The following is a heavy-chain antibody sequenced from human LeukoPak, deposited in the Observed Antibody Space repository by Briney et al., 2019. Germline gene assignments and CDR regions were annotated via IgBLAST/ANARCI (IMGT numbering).Heavy chain of an antibody. D-gene: IGHD3-3*01. Sequence: SETLSHTSAVYGGSFSGYYWSWIRQPPGKGLEWIGEINHSGSTNYNPSLKSRVTISVDTSKNQFSLKLSSVTAADTAVYYCARRGQSGYVCCGQGTLVTVSS. V-gene: IGHV4-34*01. CDR3: ARRGQSGYVC. CDR1: GGSFSGYY. CDR2: INHSGST. J-gene: IGHJ4*02.